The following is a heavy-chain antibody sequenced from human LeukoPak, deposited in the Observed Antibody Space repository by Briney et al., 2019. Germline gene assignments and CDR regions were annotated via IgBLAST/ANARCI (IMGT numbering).Heavy chain of an antibody. J-gene: IGHJ3*02. Sequence: PGGSLRLSCAASGFAFSSYAMHWVRQAPGKGLEWVAVISYDGSNKYYADSVKGRFTISRDNSKNTLYLQMNSLRAEDTAVYYCASPGYCSGGSCYLSPDAFDIWGQGTMVTVSS. CDR2: ISYDGSNK. D-gene: IGHD2-15*01. V-gene: IGHV3-30-3*01. CDR1: GFAFSSYA. CDR3: ASPGYCSGGSCYLSPDAFDI.